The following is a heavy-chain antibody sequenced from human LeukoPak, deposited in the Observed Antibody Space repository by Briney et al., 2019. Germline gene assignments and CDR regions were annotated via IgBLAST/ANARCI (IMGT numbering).Heavy chain of an antibody. CDR3: ARQEYSSSSPDY. CDR2: IYPGDSDT. CDR1: GYSINNYW. V-gene: IGHV5-51*01. Sequence: GESLKISCKGSGYSINNYWIAWVRQMPGKGLEWMGIIYPGDSDTRYSPSFQGQVTISADKSISTAYLQWSSLKASDTAMYYCARQEYSSSSPDYWGQGTLVTVSS. D-gene: IGHD6-6*01. J-gene: IGHJ4*02.